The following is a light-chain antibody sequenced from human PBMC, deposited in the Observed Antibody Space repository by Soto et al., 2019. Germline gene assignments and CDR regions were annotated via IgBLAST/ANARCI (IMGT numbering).Light chain of an antibody. Sequence: QSVLTQPASVSGSPGQSITISCTGTSSDVGGYNYVSWYQQHPGKAPKLMIYDVSNRPSGVSNRFSGSKSGNTASLTISGLQAEDEADYYCSSYTSSGTLDFGTGTKLTVL. CDR3: SSYTSSGTLD. J-gene: IGLJ1*01. CDR1: SSDVGGYNY. V-gene: IGLV2-14*03. CDR2: DVS.